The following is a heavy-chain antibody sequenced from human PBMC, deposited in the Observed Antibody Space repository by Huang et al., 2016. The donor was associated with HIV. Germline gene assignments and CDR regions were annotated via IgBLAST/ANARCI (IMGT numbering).Heavy chain of an antibody. CDR2: IYYSGRT. CDR1: GGSIRSDNYY. V-gene: IGHV4-39*01. Sequence: QLQLQESGPGLVKPSETLSLTCTVSGGSIRSDNYYWGWIRQPPGKGLEWIGRIYYSGRTYYNPSLKSRGTITVDTSKNQFSLKMRAVTAADTAVYYCARLPGSITMIRGVITDPYWGQGTLVTVSS. CDR3: ARLPGSITMIRGVITDPY. D-gene: IGHD3-10*01. J-gene: IGHJ4*02.